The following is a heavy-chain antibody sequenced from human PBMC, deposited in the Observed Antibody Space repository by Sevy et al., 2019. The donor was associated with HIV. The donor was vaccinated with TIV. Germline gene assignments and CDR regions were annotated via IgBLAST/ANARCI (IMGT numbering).Heavy chain of an antibody. CDR1: GYTLTELS. V-gene: IGHV1-24*01. J-gene: IGHJ6*02. D-gene: IGHD4-17*01. CDR3: ATDSSVHLYGDYGMDV. Sequence: ASVKVSCKVSGYTLTELSMHWVRQAPGKGLEWMGGFDPEDGETIYAQKFQGRVTMTEDTSTDTAYMELSSLRSEDTAVYYCATDSSVHLYGDYGMDVWGQWTTVTDSS. CDR2: FDPEDGET.